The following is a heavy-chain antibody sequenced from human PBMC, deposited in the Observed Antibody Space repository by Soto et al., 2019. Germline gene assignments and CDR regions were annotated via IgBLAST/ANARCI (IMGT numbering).Heavy chain of an antibody. CDR1: GFTFGNYW. V-gene: IGHV3-7*03. D-gene: IGHD2-8*01. CDR2: IKEEGSEK. CDR3: ARGYGAGDF. J-gene: IGHJ4*02. Sequence: VQLVESGGGLVKPGGSLSLSCAASGFTFGNYWMHWVRQAPGKGLEWVANIKEEGSEKYYVDSAKGRFAISRDNAKNSRSLPMDSLSAEDSAVYYCARGYGAGDFWGQGTLVIVSS.